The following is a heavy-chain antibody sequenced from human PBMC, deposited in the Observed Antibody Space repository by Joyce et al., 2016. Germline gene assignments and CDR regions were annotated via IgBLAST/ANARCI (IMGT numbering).Heavy chain of an antibody. V-gene: IGHV4-34*01. J-gene: IGHJ4*02. D-gene: IGHD6-19*01. CDR3: ARSQWLAPLMY. Sequence: QVQLHQWGAGLLKPSETLSLTCAVSGVPFRGFFWTWVRQPPGKGLEWIGDINNSGVTNYNASLKTRVTFSVDTSKNQFSLKLTSLSAADTVVYYCARSQWLAPLMYWGQGTPVTVSS. CDR1: GVPFRGFF. CDR2: INNSGVT.